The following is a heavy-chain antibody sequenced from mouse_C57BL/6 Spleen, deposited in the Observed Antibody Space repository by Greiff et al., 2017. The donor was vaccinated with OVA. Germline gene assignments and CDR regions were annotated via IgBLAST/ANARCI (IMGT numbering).Heavy chain of an antibody. Sequence: VQLQQSGAELAKPGASVKLSCKASGYTFTSYWMHWVKQRPGQGLEWIGYINPSSGYTKYNQKFKDKATLTADKSSSTAYMQLSSLTYEDSAVYYCARWPIYYCGSSYDWYFDVWGTGTTVTVSS. D-gene: IGHD1-1*01. V-gene: IGHV1-7*01. CDR2: INPSSGYT. J-gene: IGHJ1*03. CDR3: ARWPIYYCGSSYDWYFDV. CDR1: GYTFTSYW.